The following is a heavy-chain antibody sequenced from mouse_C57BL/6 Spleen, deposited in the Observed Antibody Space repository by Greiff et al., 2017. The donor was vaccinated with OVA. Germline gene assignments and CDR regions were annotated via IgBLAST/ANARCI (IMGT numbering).Heavy chain of an antibody. CDR1: GYTFTSYW. CDR2: IYTGSGST. J-gene: IGHJ4*01. V-gene: IGHV1-55*01. CDR3: ARLLRSYYAMDY. Sequence: QVQLQQPGAELVKPGASVKMSCKASGYTFTSYWITWVKQRPGQGLEWIGDIYTGSGSTNYNEKFKSKATRTVATSSSTAYRQLSSLTSEDSSVYYGARLLRSYYAMDYWGQGTSVTVSS. D-gene: IGHD1-1*01.